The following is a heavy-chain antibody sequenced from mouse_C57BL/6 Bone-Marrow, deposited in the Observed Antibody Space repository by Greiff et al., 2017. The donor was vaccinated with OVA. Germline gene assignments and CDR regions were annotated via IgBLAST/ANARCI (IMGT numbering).Heavy chain of an antibody. CDR3: ARHADGYSASSFDY. CDR1: GYAFSSSW. Sequence: QVQLKQSGPELVKPGASVKISCKASGYAFSSSWMNWVKQRPGKGLEWIGRIYPGDGDTNYNGKFKGKATLTVDTSSSTAYMQLSSLTSENSAVYFFARHADGYSASSFDYWGQGTTLTVSS. D-gene: IGHD2-3*01. V-gene: IGHV1-82*01. CDR2: IYPGDGDT. J-gene: IGHJ2*01.